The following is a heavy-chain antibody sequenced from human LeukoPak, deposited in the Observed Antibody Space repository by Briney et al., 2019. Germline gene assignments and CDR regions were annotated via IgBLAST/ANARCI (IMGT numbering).Heavy chain of an antibody. J-gene: IGHJ3*02. Sequence: ASETLSLTCTVSGGSISSYYWSWIRQPPGKGLEWIGYIYYSGSTNYNPSLKSRVTISVDTSKNQFSLKLSSVTAADTAVYYCASRTDCSGGSCSTNGAAFDIWGQGTMVTVSS. CDR1: GGSISSYY. CDR2: IYYSGST. V-gene: IGHV4-59*08. D-gene: IGHD2-15*01. CDR3: ASRTDCSGGSCSTNGAAFDI.